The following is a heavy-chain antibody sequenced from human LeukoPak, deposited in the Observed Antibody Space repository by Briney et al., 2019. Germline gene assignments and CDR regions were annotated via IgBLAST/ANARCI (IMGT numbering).Heavy chain of an antibody. CDR2: IYYSGST. CDR1: GGSISSSSYY. CDR3: ARQQSGSYLVDFDY. V-gene: IGHV4-39*01. D-gene: IGHD1-26*01. J-gene: IGHJ4*02. Sequence: SETLSLTCTVSGGSISSSSYYWGWIRQPPGKGLEWIGSIYYSGSTYYNPSLKSRVTISVDTSKNQFSLKLSSVTAADTAVYYCARQQSGSYLVDFDYWGQGTPVTVSS.